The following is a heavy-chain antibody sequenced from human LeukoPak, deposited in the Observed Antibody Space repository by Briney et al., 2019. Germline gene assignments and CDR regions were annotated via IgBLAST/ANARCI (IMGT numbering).Heavy chain of an antibody. Sequence: ASVKVCCSSSGYTFTCYGISWVRQAHGQGLEWMGLISAYNCNTNYAQKLQGRVSMTTDTSTTTAYMDLRSLSFDDTAIYYCARDSRRGVVVVPAASSNRQFDACGQGRLVTVSS. V-gene: IGHV1-18*01. D-gene: IGHD2-2*01. CDR3: ARDSRRGVVVVPAASSNRQFDA. CDR1: GYTFTCYG. CDR2: ISAYNCNT. J-gene: IGHJ5*02.